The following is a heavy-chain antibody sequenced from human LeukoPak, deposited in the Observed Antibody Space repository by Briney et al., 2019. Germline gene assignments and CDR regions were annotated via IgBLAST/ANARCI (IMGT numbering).Heavy chain of an antibody. CDR2: ISSSSSYI. Sequence: GGSLRLSCAASGFTFSSYSMTWVRQAPGKGLEWVSSISSSSSYIYYADSVKGRFTISRDNAKNSLYLQMNSLRADDTAVYYCARDGNRGSDMDVWGQGTTVTVSS. CDR3: ARDGNRGSDMDV. CDR1: GFTFSSYS. J-gene: IGHJ6*02. D-gene: IGHD6-25*01. V-gene: IGHV3-21*01.